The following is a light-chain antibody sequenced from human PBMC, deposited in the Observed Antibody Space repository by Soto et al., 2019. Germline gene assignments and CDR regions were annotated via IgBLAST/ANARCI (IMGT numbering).Light chain of an antibody. CDR2: DAS. Sequence: EIVMTQSPATLSLSPGERATLSCRASQTIDNTLAWYQRKPGQAPRLLIYDASTRATGIPARFSGSGSGTEFTLTISSLQSEDFAVYYCQQFNNWPRTFXQGTKADIK. V-gene: IGKV3-15*01. CDR1: QTIDNT. J-gene: IGKJ1*01. CDR3: QQFNNWPRT.